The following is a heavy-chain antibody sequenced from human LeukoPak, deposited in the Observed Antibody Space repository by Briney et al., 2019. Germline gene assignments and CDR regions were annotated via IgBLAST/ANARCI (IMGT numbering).Heavy chain of an antibody. V-gene: IGHV6-1*01. D-gene: IGHD5-12*01. CDR2: TYYRSKWYN. J-gene: IGHJ2*01. CDR1: GDSVSSNSAA. CDR3: ARDHRSGHGKDSYWYFDL. Sequence: SQTLSLTCAISGDSVSSNSAAWNWIRQSPSRGLEWLGRTYYRSKWYNDYAVSVKSRITINPDTSKNQFSLQLNSVTPEDTAVYYCARDHRSGHGKDSYWYFDLWGRGTLVTVSS.